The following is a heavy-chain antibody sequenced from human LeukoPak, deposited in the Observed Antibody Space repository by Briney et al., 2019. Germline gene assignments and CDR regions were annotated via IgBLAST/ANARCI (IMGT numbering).Heavy chain of an antibody. Sequence: SETLSLTCTVSGGSISSYYWSWIRPPPGKGLEWIGYIYYSGSTNYNPSLKSRVTISVDTSKNQFSLKLSSVTAADTAVYYCARLYGGYSYGYFDYWGQGTLVTVSS. D-gene: IGHD5-18*01. CDR1: GGSISSYY. CDR2: IYYSGST. V-gene: IGHV4-59*08. J-gene: IGHJ4*02. CDR3: ARLYGGYSYGYFDY.